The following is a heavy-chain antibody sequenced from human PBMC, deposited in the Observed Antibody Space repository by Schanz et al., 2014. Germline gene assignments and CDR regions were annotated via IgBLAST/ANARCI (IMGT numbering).Heavy chain of an antibody. V-gene: IGHV3-48*04. J-gene: IGHJ4*02. Sequence: EVQLAESGGGLVQPGGSLRLSCAASGFTFSGFWMTWVRQAPGKGLEWVSYISSSSSTIYYADSVKGRFTISRDNSKNSLYLQMNSLRAEDTAVYYCARIGGSVFDYWAQGTLVTVSS. CDR2: ISSSSSTI. D-gene: IGHD3-10*01. CDR1: GFTFSGFW. CDR3: ARIGGSVFDY.